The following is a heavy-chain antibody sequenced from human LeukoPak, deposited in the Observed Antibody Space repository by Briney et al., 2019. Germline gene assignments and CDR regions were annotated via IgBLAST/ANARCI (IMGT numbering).Heavy chain of an antibody. CDR1: GFTFGNSW. V-gene: IGHV3-7*01. Sequence: GGSLRLSCAGSGFTFGNSWMNWFRQAPGKGLEWVAHIKQDGSDTYVDSVKGRFTISRDIAKTSLFLHMNSLTTEDSAVYYCAKDLSRGNYPIGFDIWGQGRMVTVSS. J-gene: IGHJ3*02. CDR2: IKQDGSDT. D-gene: IGHD3-22*01. CDR3: AKDLSRGNYPIGFDI.